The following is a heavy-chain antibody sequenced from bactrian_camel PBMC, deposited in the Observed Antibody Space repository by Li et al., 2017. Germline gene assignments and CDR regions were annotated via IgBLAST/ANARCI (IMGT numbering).Heavy chain of an antibody. D-gene: IGHD3*01. Sequence: VQLVESGGGLVQPGESLRLSCAASGFSFSSYGMTWVRQAPGKGLEWVSTVTGSGDLTFHADSVKGRFTISHGGAKNTLYLQMNNLKPEDTATYYCAIKGGTLFRLLAPRPLEYNYWGQGTQVTVS. CDR3: AIKGGTLFRLLAPRPLEYNY. CDR1: GFSFSSYG. CDR2: VTGSGDLT. V-gene: IGHV3S40*01. J-gene: IGHJ4*01.